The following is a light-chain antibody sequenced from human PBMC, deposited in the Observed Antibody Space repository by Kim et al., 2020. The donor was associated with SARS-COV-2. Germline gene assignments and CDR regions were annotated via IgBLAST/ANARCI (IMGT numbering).Light chain of an antibody. V-gene: IGKV1-5*03. Sequence: DIQMTQSPATLSASVGDRVTITCRAGQSINNWLAWYQQKPGKAPKLLIYRTSTLETGVPSRFSGGGSGTEFTLTISSLQPDDFATYSCQQYTRYPYTFGQGTKLEI. CDR2: RTS. CDR1: QSINNW. CDR3: QQYTRYPYT. J-gene: IGKJ2*01.